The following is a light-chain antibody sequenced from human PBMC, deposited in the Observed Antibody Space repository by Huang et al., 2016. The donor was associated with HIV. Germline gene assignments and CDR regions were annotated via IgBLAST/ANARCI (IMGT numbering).Light chain of an antibody. J-gene: IGKJ4*01. CDR1: QAIGTY. CDR2: SSS. CDR3: QHLYT. Sequence: IQLTQSPCSLSASVGDRVTITCRANQAIGTYLAWYQQKPGVAPELLLNSSSTLRSGVPSRFSGGGSGTDFTLTITSLQPEDFASYSCQHLYTFGGGTKVEIK. V-gene: IGKV1-9*01.